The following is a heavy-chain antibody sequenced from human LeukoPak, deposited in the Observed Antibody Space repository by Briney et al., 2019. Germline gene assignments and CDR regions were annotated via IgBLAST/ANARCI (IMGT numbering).Heavy chain of an antibody. V-gene: IGHV3-30*04. Sequence: GGSLRLSCSASGFSFSHLAMHWVRQAPGEGLEWVGLISYGGIDKSYADSVKGRFTISRDSSKRTLYLQMNSLRVEDTAVYYCAKSSLQVTAVADRFDYWGQGILVTVSS. D-gene: IGHD6-19*01. J-gene: IGHJ4*02. CDR2: ISYGGIDK. CDR3: AKSSLQVTAVADRFDY. CDR1: GFSFSHLA.